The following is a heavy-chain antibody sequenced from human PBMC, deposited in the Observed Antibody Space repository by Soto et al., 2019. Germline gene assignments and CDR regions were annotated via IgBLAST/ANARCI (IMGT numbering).Heavy chain of an antibody. CDR1: GFSFSDAW. CDR2: VKSETHGGTT. CDR3: ATGGYYPDY. Sequence: PGGSLRLSCAGSGFSFSDAWMNWFRQAPGKGLEWVGRVKSETHGGTTDFAAPVKGRFTISRDDSENTVFLQMNSLKTEDTAVYYCATGGYYPDYWGQGTMVTVSP. V-gene: IGHV3-15*01. J-gene: IGHJ4*02. D-gene: IGHD3-10*01.